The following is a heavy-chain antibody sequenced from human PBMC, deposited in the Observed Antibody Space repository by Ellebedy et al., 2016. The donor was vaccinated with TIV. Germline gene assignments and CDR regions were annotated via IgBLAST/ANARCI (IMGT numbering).Heavy chain of an antibody. CDR3: ARDGAMTGIFDY. CDR1: GFTFSSYG. D-gene: IGHD1-1*01. J-gene: IGHJ4*02. Sequence: PGGSLRLSCAASGFTFSSYGMHWVRQAPGKGLEWVANIREDGNAKFSADSVKGRFTVSRDNAKNSLYLQMNSLRAEDTAVYYCARDGAMTGIFDYWGQGTLVTVSS. CDR2: IREDGNAK. V-gene: IGHV3-7*01.